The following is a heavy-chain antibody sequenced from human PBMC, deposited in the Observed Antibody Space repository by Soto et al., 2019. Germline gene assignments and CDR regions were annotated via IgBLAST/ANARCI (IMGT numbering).Heavy chain of an antibody. CDR2: INTDGSST. V-gene: IGHV3-74*01. CDR1: GFTFSSFW. Sequence: EVQLVESGGGLVQPGGSLRLSCAVSGFTFSSFWMHWVRQAPGEGLVWVSRINTDGSSTSYADSVKSGFTISRDNAKNTLYLQMNSLRVEDTAMYYCAKRGVDTFGLSYWGQGTLVTVSS. CDR3: AKRGVDTFGLSY. D-gene: IGHD3-10*01. J-gene: IGHJ4*02.